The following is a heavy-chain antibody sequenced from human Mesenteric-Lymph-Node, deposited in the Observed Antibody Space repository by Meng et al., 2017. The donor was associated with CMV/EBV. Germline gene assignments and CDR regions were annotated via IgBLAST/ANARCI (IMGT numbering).Heavy chain of an antibody. J-gene: IGHJ4*02. CDR3: ARDLWFGEFLSDY. V-gene: IGHV3-48*01. CDR2: ITTGGFTT. Sequence: GESLKISCAASGFTFSNTWMNWVRQAPGKGLEWVSAITTGGFTTYYADSVKGRFTISRDNSKNSLYLQMNSLRAEDTAVYYCARDLWFGEFLSDYWGQGTLVTVSS. D-gene: IGHD3-10*01. CDR1: GFTFSNTW.